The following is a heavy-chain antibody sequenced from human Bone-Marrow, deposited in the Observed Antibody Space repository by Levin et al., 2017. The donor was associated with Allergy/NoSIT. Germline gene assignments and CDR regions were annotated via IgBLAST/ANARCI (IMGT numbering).Heavy chain of an antibody. Sequence: GGSLRLSCAASGFTFSTYWMQWVRQTPGKGLVWVSHITGDWSSTTYADSVKVRFTISRDNAKNTLYLQMNRVRAEDTAIYYCVRDNYGVDYWGQGTLVTVSS. D-gene: IGHD4-17*01. V-gene: IGHV3-74*01. CDR3: VRDNYGVDY. J-gene: IGHJ4*02. CDR2: ITGDWSST. CDR1: GFTFSTYW.